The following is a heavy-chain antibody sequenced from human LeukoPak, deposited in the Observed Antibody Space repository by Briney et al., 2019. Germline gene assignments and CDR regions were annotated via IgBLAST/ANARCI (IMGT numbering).Heavy chain of an antibody. J-gene: IGHJ4*02. CDR3: ARWAN. CDR2: INEDGSEK. Sequence: PGGSLRLSCAASGFTFRNYWMIWVRQVPGKGLEWVANINEDGSEKYYVDSVRGRFTISRDNAKKSLFLQMNGLRAEDTAVYCCARWANWGQGTLVTVSS. CDR1: GFTFRNYW. V-gene: IGHV3-7*01.